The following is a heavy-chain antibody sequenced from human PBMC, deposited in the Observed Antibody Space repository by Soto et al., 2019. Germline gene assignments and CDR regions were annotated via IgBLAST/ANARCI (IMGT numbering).Heavy chain of an antibody. CDR3: AHRVLRTVFGLVTTTAIYFDF. V-gene: IGHV2-5*02. CDR1: GFSLTTSGVG. J-gene: IGHJ4*02. D-gene: IGHD3-3*01. CDR2: IYWDDDK. Sequence: QITLNESGPTVVKPTEALTLTCRFSGFSLTTSGVGVGWIRQSPGKAPEWLALIYWDDDKRYSASLKSGLTITKDTSKNQVVLTVSDLDPTDTATYYCAHRVLRTVFGLVTTTAIYFDFWGQGTPVAFSS.